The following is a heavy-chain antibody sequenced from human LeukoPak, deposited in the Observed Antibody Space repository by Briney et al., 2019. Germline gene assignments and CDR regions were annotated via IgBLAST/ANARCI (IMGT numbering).Heavy chain of an antibody. CDR3: AKESLYDSSSDS. J-gene: IGHJ5*01. V-gene: IGHV3-23*01. CDR1: GFTFSSFA. D-gene: IGHD3-22*01. CDR2: ISGSGGST. Sequence: PGGSLRLSCAASGFTFSSFAMSWVRRAPGKGLEWVSTISGSGGSTYYADSVKGRFTISRDNSKNTLYLHMNSLRAEDTAVYYCAKESLYDSSSDSWGPGTLVTVSS.